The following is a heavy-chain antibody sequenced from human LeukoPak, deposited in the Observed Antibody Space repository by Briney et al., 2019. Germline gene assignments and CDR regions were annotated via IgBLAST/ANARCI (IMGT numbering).Heavy chain of an antibody. CDR1: GYTFTGYY. D-gene: IGHD3-3*01. J-gene: IGHJ4*02. Sequence: ASVKVSCKASGYTFTGYYMHWVRQAPGQGIQWMGWINPNSGGTNYAQKFQGRVTMTRDTSISTAYMELSRLRSDDTAVYYCARETVEWPPPDYWGQGTLVTVSS. CDR3: ARETVEWPPPDY. V-gene: IGHV1-2*02. CDR2: INPNSGGT.